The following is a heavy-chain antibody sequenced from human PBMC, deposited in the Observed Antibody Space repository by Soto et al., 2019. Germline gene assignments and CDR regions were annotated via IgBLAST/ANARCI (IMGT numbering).Heavy chain of an antibody. V-gene: IGHV1-69*12. Sequence: QVQLVQSGAEVKKPGSSVKVSCKASGGTFSSYAISWVRQAPGQGLEWMGGIIPIFGTANYAQKFQGRVTITADESTCPADLELSRLSSEDTAVYYCARESRYCSGGSCYFLPGIDYWGQGTLVTVSS. CDR1: GGTFSSYA. CDR2: IIPIFGTA. J-gene: IGHJ4*02. D-gene: IGHD2-15*01. CDR3: ARESRYCSGGSCYFLPGIDY.